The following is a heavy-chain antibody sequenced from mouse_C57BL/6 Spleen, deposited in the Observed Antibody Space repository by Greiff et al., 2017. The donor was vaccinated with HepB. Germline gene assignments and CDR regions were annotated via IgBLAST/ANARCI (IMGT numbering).Heavy chain of an antibody. CDR1: GYAFSSSW. CDR2: IYPGDGDT. CDR3: ARWLLRGYYAMDY. J-gene: IGHJ4*01. V-gene: IGHV1-82*01. Sequence: QVQLKQSGPELVKPGASVKISCKASGYAFSSSWMNWVKQRPGKGLEWIGRIYPGDGDTNYNGKFKGKATLTADKSSSTAYMQLSSLTSEDSAVYFCARWLLRGYYAMDYWGQGTSVTVSS. D-gene: IGHD2-3*01.